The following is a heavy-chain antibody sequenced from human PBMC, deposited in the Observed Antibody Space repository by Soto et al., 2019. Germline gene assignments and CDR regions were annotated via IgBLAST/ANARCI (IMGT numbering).Heavy chain of an antibody. Sequence: ASVKVSCKASGYTFTSYYMHWVRQAPGQGLEWMGIINPSGGSTSYAQKFQGRVTMTRDTSTSAVYMELSSLRSEDTAVYYCARGDSSGWYQGLYYFDYWGQGTLVTVSS. CDR1: GYTFTSYY. CDR3: ARGDSSGWYQGLYYFDY. V-gene: IGHV1-46*03. CDR2: INPSGGST. D-gene: IGHD6-19*01. J-gene: IGHJ4*02.